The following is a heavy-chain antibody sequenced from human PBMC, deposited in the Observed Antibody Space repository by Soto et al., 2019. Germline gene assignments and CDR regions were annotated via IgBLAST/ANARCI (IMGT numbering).Heavy chain of an antibody. D-gene: IGHD2-21*01. Sequence: QLHLQESGPRLVKPSQTLSLTCTVSGVSITDDNYYWSWIRQSPGKGLEWIGHLYHGETTYTNPSLKSRPTISVDTPKTQFSLNLNSVTAADAAVYYCAGGLSGDKVDQWGQGTLVTVSS. V-gene: IGHV4-30-4*01. J-gene: IGHJ4*02. CDR1: GVSITDDNYY. CDR3: AGGLSGDKVDQ. CDR2: LYHGETT.